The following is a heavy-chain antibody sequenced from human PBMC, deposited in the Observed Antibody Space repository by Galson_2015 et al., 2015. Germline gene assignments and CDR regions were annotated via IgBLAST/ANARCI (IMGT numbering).Heavy chain of an antibody. J-gene: IGHJ4*02. CDR2: TKGGNGIT. V-gene: IGHV1-3*01. D-gene: IGHD4-23*01. Sequence: SVKISCKACGHTLTCYAIHWVRHAPGQRREWMGWTKGGNGITKYSQKDQDRVTITRDTSANTAYMDLSSLRSEDTATYYCARERWSGPSIAYYLDYWGQGTLVTVSS. CDR1: GHTLTCYA. CDR3: ARERWSGPSIAYYLDY.